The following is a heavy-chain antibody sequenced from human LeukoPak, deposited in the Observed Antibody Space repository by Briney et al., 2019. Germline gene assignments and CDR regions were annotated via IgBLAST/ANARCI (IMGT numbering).Heavy chain of an antibody. J-gene: IGHJ3*02. D-gene: IGHD3-3*01. CDR1: GGSISSGGYY. Sequence: SETLSLTCTVSGGSISSGGYYWSWIRQPPGKGLEWIGYIYYSGSTYYNPSLKSRVTISVDTSKNQFSLKLSSVTAADTAVYYCAGGVYDFWSGSDDAFDIWGQGTMVTVSS. CDR2: IYYSGST. V-gene: IGHV4-30-4*01. CDR3: AGGVYDFWSGSDDAFDI.